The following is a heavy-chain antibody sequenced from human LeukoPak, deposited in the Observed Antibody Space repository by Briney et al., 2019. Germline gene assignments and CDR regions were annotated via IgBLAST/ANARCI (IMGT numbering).Heavy chain of an antibody. J-gene: IGHJ5*02. CDR3: ARETLEGKFDP. CDR2: VYYSGST. Sequence: PSMTLSLTCNISAGSIRNYYWTWFRQPPGKGLEWIGYVYYSGSTNYNPSLKSRVTISMDTSKNQFSLKLSSVTAADTAIYYCARETLEGKFDPWGQGILVTVPS. D-gene: IGHD1-1*01. CDR1: AGSIRNYY. V-gene: IGHV4-59*01.